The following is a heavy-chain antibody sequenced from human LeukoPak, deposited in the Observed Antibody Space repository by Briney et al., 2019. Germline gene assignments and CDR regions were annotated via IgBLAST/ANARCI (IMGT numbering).Heavy chain of an antibody. Sequence: ASVKVSCKASGGTFSSYAISWVRQAPGQGLEWMGGIIPIFGTANYAQKFQGRVTITTDESTSTAYMELSSLRPEDTAVYYCARDRKWGSSWQKYWYFDLWGRGTLVTVSS. D-gene: IGHD6-13*01. CDR3: ARDRKWGSSWQKYWYFDL. V-gene: IGHV1-69*05. CDR2: IIPIFGTA. J-gene: IGHJ2*01. CDR1: GGTFSSYA.